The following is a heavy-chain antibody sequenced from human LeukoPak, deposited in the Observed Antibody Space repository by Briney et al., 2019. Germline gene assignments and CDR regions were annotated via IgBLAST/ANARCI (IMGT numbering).Heavy chain of an antibody. CDR2: INPNSGGT. CDR1: GYTFTTYG. D-gene: IGHD4-23*01. Sequence: ASVKVSCRSSGYTFTTYGITWVRQAPGQGLEWMGWINPNSGGTNYAQKFQGRVTMTRDTSISTAYMELSGLRSDDTAVYYCARDPGGNPYFDYWGQGTLVTVSS. J-gene: IGHJ4*02. CDR3: ARDPGGNPYFDY. V-gene: IGHV1-2*02.